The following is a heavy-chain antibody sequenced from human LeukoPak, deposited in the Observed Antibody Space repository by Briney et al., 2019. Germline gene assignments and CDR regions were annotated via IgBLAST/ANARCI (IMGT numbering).Heavy chain of an antibody. Sequence: SQTLSLTCTVSGGSISSGGYYWSWIRQPPGKGLEWIGYIYHSGSTYYNPSLKSRVTISVDTSKNQFSLKLSSVTAADTAVYYCASPYAYSRSYYYYMDVWGKGTTVTVSS. V-gene: IGHV4-30-2*01. CDR1: GGSISSGGYY. D-gene: IGHD6-13*01. CDR2: IYHSGST. CDR3: ASPYAYSRSYYYYMDV. J-gene: IGHJ6*03.